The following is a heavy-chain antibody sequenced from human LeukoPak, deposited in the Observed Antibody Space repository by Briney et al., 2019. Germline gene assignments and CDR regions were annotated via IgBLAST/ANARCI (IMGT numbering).Heavy chain of an antibody. V-gene: IGHV1-8*01. Sequence: ASVKVTCKASGYTFTSYDINWVRQATGQGLEWMGWMNPNSGNTGYAQKSQGRVTMTRNTSISTAYMELSSLRSEDTAVYYCASTKYSSGHPVYYYYYYYMDVWGKGTTVTVSS. CDR1: GYTFTSYD. CDR3: ASTKYSSGHPVYYYYYYYMDV. CDR2: MNPNSGNT. D-gene: IGHD6-19*01. J-gene: IGHJ6*03.